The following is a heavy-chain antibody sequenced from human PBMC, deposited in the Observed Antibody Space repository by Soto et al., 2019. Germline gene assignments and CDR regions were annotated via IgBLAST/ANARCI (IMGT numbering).Heavy chain of an antibody. V-gene: IGHV4-39*01. J-gene: IGHJ5*02. D-gene: IGHD6-13*01. CDR2: IYYSGST. CDR1: GGSISSSSFH. CDR3: ARGERAAGTDWWFDA. Sequence: QLQLQESGPGLVKPSETLSLTCTVSGGSISSSSFHWGWIRQPPGKGLEWIGSIYYSGSTYYSPSLTCRSPRPVDTAKSQFSLKLGSGTAADTAVYYGARGERAAGTDWWFDAWGQGCLVSVSA.